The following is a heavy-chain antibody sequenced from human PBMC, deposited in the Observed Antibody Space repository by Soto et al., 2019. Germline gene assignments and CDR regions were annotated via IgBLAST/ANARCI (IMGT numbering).Heavy chain of an antibody. D-gene: IGHD6-19*01. Sequence: SVKVACRGSGYRLSSYAMHWLRQAPGQRLEWMGWINAGNGNTKYSQKFQGRVTITRDTSASTAYMELSSVRSEDSAVYYCAGDFRYSSGGEDYWGQGTLVTVSS. J-gene: IGHJ4*02. CDR3: AGDFRYSSGGEDY. CDR2: INAGNGNT. CDR1: GYRLSSYA. V-gene: IGHV1-3*01.